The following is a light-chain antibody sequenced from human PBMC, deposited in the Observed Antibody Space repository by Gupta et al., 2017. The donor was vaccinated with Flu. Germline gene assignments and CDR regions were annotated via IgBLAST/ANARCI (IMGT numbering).Light chain of an antibody. CDR3: SSRDLNNRVL. CDR2: GKN. CDR1: SLRRSY. Sequence: SSEPTTDPAVSVALGQKVRITCHGDSLRRSYATWYQQKPRHAPVVGIYGKNIRPSGIPVRFSGSHSDNTASLTITGAQAEAEDDDHCSSRDLNNRVLFGGGTKLTVL. V-gene: IGLV3-19*01. J-gene: IGLJ2*01.